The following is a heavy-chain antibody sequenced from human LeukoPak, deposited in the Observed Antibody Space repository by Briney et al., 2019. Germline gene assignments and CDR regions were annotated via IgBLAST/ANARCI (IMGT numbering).Heavy chain of an antibody. Sequence: SVKVSCKASGYTFTSYDINWVRQAPGQGLEWMGGSIPIFGTANYAQKFQGRVTITADESTSTAYMELSSLRSEDTAVYYCARDLRGYSGYAYWGQGTLVSVSS. V-gene: IGHV1-69*13. CDR1: GYTFTSYD. J-gene: IGHJ4*02. CDR3: ARDLRGYSGYAY. CDR2: SIPIFGTA. D-gene: IGHD5-12*01.